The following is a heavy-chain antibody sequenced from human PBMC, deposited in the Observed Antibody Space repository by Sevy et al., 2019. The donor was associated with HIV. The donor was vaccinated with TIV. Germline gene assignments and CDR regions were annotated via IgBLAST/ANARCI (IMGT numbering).Heavy chain of an antibody. J-gene: IGHJ2*01. CDR3: VGYCSGGSCLQKNWYFDL. V-gene: IGHV3-30-3*01. CDR1: GFTFSSYA. Sequence: GGSLRLSCAASGFTFSSYAMHWVRQAPGKGLEWVAVISYDGSNKYYADSLKGRFTISRDNSKNTLYLQMNSLRAEDTAVYSCVGYCSGGSCLQKNWYFDLWGRGTLVTVSS. CDR2: ISYDGSNK. D-gene: IGHD2-15*01.